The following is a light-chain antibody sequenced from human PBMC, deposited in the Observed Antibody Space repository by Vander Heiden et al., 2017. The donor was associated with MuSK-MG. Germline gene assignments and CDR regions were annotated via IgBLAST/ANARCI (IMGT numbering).Light chain of an antibody. CDR3: QQYNKWPPYT. Sequence: EIVMTQSPATLSVSPGERVTLSCRASQSVSSDLAWYQQKPGQAPRLLIYCASTRATGIPARFSGSGSGTEFTLTISSLESEDFAVYYCQQYNKWPPYTFGQGTKLDIK. J-gene: IGKJ2*01. V-gene: IGKV3-15*01. CDR1: QSVSSD. CDR2: CAS.